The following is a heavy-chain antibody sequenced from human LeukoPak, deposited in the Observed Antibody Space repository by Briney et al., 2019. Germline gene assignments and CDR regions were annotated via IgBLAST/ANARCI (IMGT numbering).Heavy chain of an antibody. CDR3: ERCRRDKPADGRGWGRSYYFDY. CDR1: GGSFSGYY. J-gene: IGHJ4*02. Sequence: SETLSLTRGVYGGSFSGYYCSWIRQPPGKGLEWIGLINHSGSANYNPSLKSRVTISVDTSKNQFSLKISSVTAADTAGDDCERCRRDKPADGRGWGRSYYFDYWGQGTLVTVSS. V-gene: IGHV4-34*01. D-gene: IGHD6-19*01. CDR2: INHSGSA.